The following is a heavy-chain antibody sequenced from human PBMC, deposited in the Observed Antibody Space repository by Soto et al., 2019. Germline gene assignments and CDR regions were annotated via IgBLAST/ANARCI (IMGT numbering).Heavy chain of an antibody. CDR3: ARAGLLWFGESEDPFDY. CDR2: INPSGGST. J-gene: IGHJ4*02. D-gene: IGHD3-10*01. Sequence: ASVKVSCKASGYTFTSYYMHWVRQAPGQGLEWMGIINPSGGSTSYAQKFQGRVTMTRDTSTSTVYMELSSLRSEDTAVYYCARAGLLWFGESEDPFDYWGQGTLVTVSS. CDR1: GYTFTSYY. V-gene: IGHV1-46*03.